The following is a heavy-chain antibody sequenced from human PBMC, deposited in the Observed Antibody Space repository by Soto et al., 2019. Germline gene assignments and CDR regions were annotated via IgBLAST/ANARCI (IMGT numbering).Heavy chain of an antibody. D-gene: IGHD6-13*01. J-gene: IGHJ4*02. CDR3: ARGPTPYSSSWQCLDY. CDR2: IYYSGST. Sequence: SETLSLTCAVSGGSISSGGYYWSWIRQHPGKGLEWIGYIYYSGSTYYNPSLKSRVTISVDTSKNQFSLKLSSVTAADTAVYYCARGPTPYSSSWQCLDYWGQGTLVTVSS. CDR1: GGSISSGGYY. V-gene: IGHV4-31*11.